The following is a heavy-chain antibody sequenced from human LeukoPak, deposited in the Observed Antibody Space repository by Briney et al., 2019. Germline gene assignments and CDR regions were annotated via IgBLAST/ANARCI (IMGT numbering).Heavy chain of an antibody. J-gene: IGHJ4*02. D-gene: IGHD3-22*01. CDR2: IYHSGST. Sequence: SETLSLTCVVSGYSISSGYYWGWIRQPPGKGLEWIGSIYHSGSTYYNLSLKSRVTISVDTSTNEFSLKLRSVTAADTAVYFCARFGYYYDSSGYYEKYYFDYWGQGTLVTVSS. CDR3: ARFGYYYDSSGYYEKYYFDY. V-gene: IGHV4-38-2*01. CDR1: GYSISSGYY.